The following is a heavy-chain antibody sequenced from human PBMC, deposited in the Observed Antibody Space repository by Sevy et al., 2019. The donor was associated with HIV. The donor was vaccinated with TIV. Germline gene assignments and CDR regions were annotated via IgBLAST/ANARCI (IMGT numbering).Heavy chain of an antibody. J-gene: IGHJ4*02. Sequence: GGSLRLSCEVSGFTFGYFAMSWVRQAPGKGLEWVSGISPNGATSHYAASVRGRLTISRDNSKNRMYLQRCSLRAENTAKYYCAKDTSGWYDALDQWGRGTLVTVSS. CDR2: ISPNGATS. CDR1: GFTFGYFA. V-gene: IGHV3-23*01. CDR3: AKDTSGWYDALDQ. D-gene: IGHD6-19*01.